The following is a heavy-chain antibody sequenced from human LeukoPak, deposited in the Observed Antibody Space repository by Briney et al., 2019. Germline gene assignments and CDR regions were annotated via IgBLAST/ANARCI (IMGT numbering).Heavy chain of an antibody. CDR2: IYHSGST. CDR3: ARGGRTVTTRDAFDI. Sequence: PSETLSLTCTVSGGSISSYYWSWIRQPPGKGLEWIGYIYHSGSTYYNPSLKSRVTISVDRSKNQFSLKLSSVTAADTAVYYCARGGRTVTTRDAFDIWGQGTMVTVSS. D-gene: IGHD4-17*01. V-gene: IGHV4-59*12. CDR1: GGSISSYY. J-gene: IGHJ3*02.